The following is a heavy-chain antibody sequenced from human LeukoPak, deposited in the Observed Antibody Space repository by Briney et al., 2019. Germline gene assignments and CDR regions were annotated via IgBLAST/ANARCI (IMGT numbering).Heavy chain of an antibody. CDR1: GGSISSSNW. D-gene: IGHD2-15*01. CDR2: IYHSGST. J-gene: IGHJ4*02. V-gene: IGHV4-4*02. CDR3: ARVGVAMAIDY. Sequence: SETLSLTCAVSGGSISSSNWWSWVRQPPGKGLEWIGEIYHSGSTNYNPSLKSRVTISIDKSKNQFSLKLSSVTAADTVVYYCARVGVAMAIDYWGQGTLVTVSS.